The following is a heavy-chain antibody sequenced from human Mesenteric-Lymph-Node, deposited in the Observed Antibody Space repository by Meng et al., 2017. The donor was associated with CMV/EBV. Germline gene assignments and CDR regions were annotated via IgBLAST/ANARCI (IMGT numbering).Heavy chain of an antibody. J-gene: IGHJ4*02. CDR3: AKVAGYTYQGPYYFDY. CDR2: IWYDGSSK. CDR1: FTFRSYC. D-gene: IGHD5-18*01. V-gene: IGHV3-33*06. Sequence: FTFRSYCMQWVRQTPGKGLEWVAIIWYDGSSKYYSDSVKGRFTISRDNSKNTLYLQMNSLKAEDTAIYYCAKVAGYTYQGPYYFDYWGPGTLVTVSS.